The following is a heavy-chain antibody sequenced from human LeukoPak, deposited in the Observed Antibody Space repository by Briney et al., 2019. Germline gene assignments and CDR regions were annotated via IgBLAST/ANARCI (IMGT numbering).Heavy chain of an antibody. CDR2: IYYSGST. Sequence: SETLSLTCTASGCSISSYDWSWIRQPPGKGLEWIGYIYYSGSTNYNPSLKSRVTISVDTSKNQFSLKLSSVTAADTAVYYCARVGAPYSSSWYFSLWGQGTLVTVSS. CDR3: ARVGAPYSSSWYFSL. CDR1: GCSISSYD. D-gene: IGHD6-13*01. J-gene: IGHJ4*02. V-gene: IGHV4-59*01.